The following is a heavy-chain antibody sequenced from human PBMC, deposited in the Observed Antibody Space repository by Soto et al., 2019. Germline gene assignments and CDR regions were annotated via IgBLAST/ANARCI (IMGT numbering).Heavy chain of an antibody. D-gene: IGHD4-17*01. J-gene: IGHJ6*02. CDR2: ISSSSSYI. V-gene: IGHV3-21*01. CDR1: GFTFSSYS. Sequence: EVQLVESGGGLVKPGGSLRLSCAASGFTFSSYSMNWVRQAPGKGLEWVSSISSSSSYIYYADSVKGRFTISRDNAKNPLYLQMNSLRAEDTAVYYCARDMTTVTSTTEGDYYYYYGMDVWGQGTTVTVSS. CDR3: ARDMTTVTSTTEGDYYYYYGMDV.